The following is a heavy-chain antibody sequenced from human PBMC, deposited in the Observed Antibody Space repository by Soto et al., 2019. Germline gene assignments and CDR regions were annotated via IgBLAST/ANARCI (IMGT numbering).Heavy chain of an antibody. D-gene: IGHD5-12*01. Sequence: EVQLVESGGGLVKPGGSLRLSCAASVFTFSTCSMNWVRQAPGKGLEWVSSISSSSSNIYYADSVKGRFTISRDNAKNSLYLQMNSLRADDTAVYYCARDNGYDAATLDYWGQGTLVTVSS. V-gene: IGHV3-21*02. CDR3: ARDNGYDAATLDY. CDR2: ISSSSSNI. J-gene: IGHJ4*02. CDR1: VFTFSTCS.